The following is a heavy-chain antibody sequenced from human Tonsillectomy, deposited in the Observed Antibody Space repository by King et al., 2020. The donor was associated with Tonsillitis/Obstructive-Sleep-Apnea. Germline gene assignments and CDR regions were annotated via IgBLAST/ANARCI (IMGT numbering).Heavy chain of an antibody. CDR2: INSDGISR. V-gene: IGHV3-74*01. Sequence: WMHWVRQGPGKGLVWASRINSDGISRRYADSVKGRFTISRDNANNTLYLQMNSLRAEDPAVYYCARAQGNWFDPWGQGTLVTVSS. CDR3: ARAQGNWFDP. CDR1: W. J-gene: IGHJ5*02.